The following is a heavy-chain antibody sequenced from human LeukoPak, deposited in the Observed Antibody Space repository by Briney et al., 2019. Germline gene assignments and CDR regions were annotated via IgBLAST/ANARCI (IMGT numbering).Heavy chain of an antibody. J-gene: IGHJ4*02. V-gene: IGHV3-23*01. CDR1: GFTFSSYA. D-gene: IGHD5-18*01. CDR3: AKGGGYSYGYYYFDY. Sequence: PGGSLRLSCAASGFTFSSYAMSWVRQAPGKGLEWVSGISGSGSSTNYADSVKGRFTISRDNSKNTLYLQMNSLRAEDTAVYYCAKGGGYSYGYYYFDYWGQGTLVTVSS. CDR2: ISGSGSST.